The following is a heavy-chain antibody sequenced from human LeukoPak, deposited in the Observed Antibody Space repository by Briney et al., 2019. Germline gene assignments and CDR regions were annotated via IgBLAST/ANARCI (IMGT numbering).Heavy chain of an antibody. CDR2: IRAGGGTT. CDR1: GLTFSSYA. D-gene: IGHD4-17*01. Sequence: PGGSLRLSCAASGLTFSSYAMMWVRQAPGKGLEWVSAIRAGGGTTYYADSVKGRFTISRDNSKNTLYLQMNSLKAEDTAVYFCAKDPNGDYIGAFDNWGQRTMVTVSS. CDR3: AKDPNGDYIGAFDN. J-gene: IGHJ3*02. V-gene: IGHV3-23*01.